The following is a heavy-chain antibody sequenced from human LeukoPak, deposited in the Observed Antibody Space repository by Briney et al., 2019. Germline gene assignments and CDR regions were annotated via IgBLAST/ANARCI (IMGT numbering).Heavy chain of an antibody. CDR3: AKLSITIFFGF. J-gene: IGHJ4*02. V-gene: IGHV3-23*01. D-gene: IGHD3-9*01. CDR1: GFTFSTYA. Sequence: PGGSLRLSCAASGFTFSTYAMSWVRQAPGKGLEWVSTISGSGANTYYADSVRGRFTISRDNSKNTLYLHMNSLRAEDTAVYYCAKLSITIFFGFWGQGTLVTVSS. CDR2: ISGSGANT.